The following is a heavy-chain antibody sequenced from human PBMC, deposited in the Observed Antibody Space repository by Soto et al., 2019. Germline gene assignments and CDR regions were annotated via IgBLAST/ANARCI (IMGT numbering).Heavy chain of an antibody. Sequence: EVQLVQSGAEVKKPGESLKISCKGSGYSFTTYWIGWVRQMPGKGLEWVGIIYPGDSDTRYSPSFRGQVTISADKSVRTAYLQWNSLKASDTALYYCARRRAGDHLYYFDYWGQGTLVTVSS. CDR3: ARRRAGDHLYYFDY. J-gene: IGHJ4*02. D-gene: IGHD4-17*01. V-gene: IGHV5-51*01. CDR2: IYPGDSDT. CDR1: GYSFTTYW.